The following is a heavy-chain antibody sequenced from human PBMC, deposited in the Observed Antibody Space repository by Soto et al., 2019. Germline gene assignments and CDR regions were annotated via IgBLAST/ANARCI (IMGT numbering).Heavy chain of an antibody. Sequence: QVQLQESGPGLVKPSETLSLTCTVSGGSISSYYWSWIRQPPGKGLEWIGYIYYSGSTNYNPSLKSRVTISVDTSKNQFSLKLSSVTAADTAVYYCARATYYYDSSGYYAYFDYWGQGTLVTVSS. CDR2: IYYSGST. J-gene: IGHJ4*02. D-gene: IGHD3-22*01. V-gene: IGHV4-59*01. CDR3: ARATYYYDSSGYYAYFDY. CDR1: GGSISSYY.